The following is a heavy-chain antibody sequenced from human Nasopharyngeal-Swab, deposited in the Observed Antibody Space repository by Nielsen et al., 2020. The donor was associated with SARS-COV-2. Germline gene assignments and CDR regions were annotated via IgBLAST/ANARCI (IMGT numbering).Heavy chain of an antibody. CDR1: GFTFSDHY. Sequence: GESLKISCAASGFTFSDHYMDWVRQAPGKGLEWVGRSRNKVNSYTTEYAAPVKGRFTISRDDSKNSLYLQMNSLKTEDTAVYYCARGDYYAYWGQGTLVTVSS. J-gene: IGHJ4*02. V-gene: IGHV3-72*01. CDR2: SRNKVNSYTT. CDR3: ARGDYYAY.